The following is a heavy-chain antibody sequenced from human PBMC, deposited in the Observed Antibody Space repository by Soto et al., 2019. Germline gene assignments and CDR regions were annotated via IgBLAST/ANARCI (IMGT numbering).Heavy chain of an antibody. CDR1: GRSISSYY. J-gene: IGHJ4*02. CDR2: IYKGGST. V-gene: IGHV4-59*08. Sequence: PSETLSLTCTVSGRSISSYYWSWIRQPPGKGLEWIGYIYKGGSTNYNPSLKSRVTISLDTSKNQFSLKVTSVTAADTAVYYCARLSRGALWGQGTLVTVSS. D-gene: IGHD3-10*01. CDR3: ARLSRGAL.